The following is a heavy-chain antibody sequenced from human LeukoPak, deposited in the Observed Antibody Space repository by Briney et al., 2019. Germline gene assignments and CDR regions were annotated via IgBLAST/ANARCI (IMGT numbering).Heavy chain of an antibody. J-gene: IGHJ5*02. Sequence: GASVKVSCKASGGTFSSYTISWVRQAPRQWLEWMGRIISILGIANYAQKFQGRVTITADKSTSTAYMELSSLRSEDTAVYYCARDRGYCSSTSCYYWFDPWGQGTLVTVSS. CDR3: ARDRGYCSSTSCYYWFDP. V-gene: IGHV1-69*04. D-gene: IGHD2-2*01. CDR2: IISILGIA. CDR1: GGTFSSYT.